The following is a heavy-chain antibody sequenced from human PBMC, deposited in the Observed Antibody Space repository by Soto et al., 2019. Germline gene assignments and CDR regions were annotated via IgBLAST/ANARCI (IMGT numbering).Heavy chain of an antibody. CDR1: GFSLSTSGMC. Sequence: GSGPTLVNPTQTLTLTCTFSGFSLSTSGMCVSWIRQPPGKDLEWLALIDWDDDKYYSTSLKTRLTISKDTSKKQVVLTMTNMDPVDTATYYCARMCGGWYPSLLADSQWTDDWGEGTLVTV. V-gene: IGHV2-70*01. J-gene: IGHJ4*02. D-gene: IGHD6-19*01. CDR2: IDWDDDK. CDR3: ARMCGGWYPSLLADSQWTDD.